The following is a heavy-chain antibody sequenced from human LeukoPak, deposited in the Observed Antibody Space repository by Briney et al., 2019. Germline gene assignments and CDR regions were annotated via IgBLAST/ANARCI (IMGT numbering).Heavy chain of an antibody. J-gene: IGHJ4*02. V-gene: IGHV1-46*01. Sequence: GASVKVSCKAFGYTFTSNYMHWVRQAPGQGPEWMGVISPSGGSTTYAQKFQGRVTLTRDMSTSTDYLELSSLRSDDTAVYYCARPSTHYYDSSDYFDSWGQGTLVTVSS. CDR1: GYTFTSNY. CDR2: ISPSGGST. CDR3: ARPSTHYYDSSDYFDS. D-gene: IGHD3-22*01.